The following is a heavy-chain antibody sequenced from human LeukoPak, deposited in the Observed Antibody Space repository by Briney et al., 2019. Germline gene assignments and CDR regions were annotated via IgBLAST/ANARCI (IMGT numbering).Heavy chain of an antibody. D-gene: IGHD3-22*01. V-gene: IGHV1-46*01. CDR3: ALNVDSSGPYAFDI. J-gene: IGHJ3*02. CDR2: INPSGGST. Sequence: ASVKVSCKTSGYTFTDYFMHWVRQAPGQGLEWMGIINPSGGSTSYAQKFQGRVTMTRDMSTSTVYMELSSLRSEDTAVYYCALNVDSSGPYAFDIWGQGTMVTVSS. CDR1: GYTFTDYF.